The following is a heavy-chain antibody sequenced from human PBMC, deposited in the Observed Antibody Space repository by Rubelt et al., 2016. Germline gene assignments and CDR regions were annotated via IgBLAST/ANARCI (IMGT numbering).Heavy chain of an antibody. V-gene: IGHV4-34*01. J-gene: IGHJ4*02. CDR1: GGSFSGYY. D-gene: IGHD3-3*01. Sequence: QVQLQQWGAGLLKPSETLSLTCAVYGGSFSGYYWSWIRQPPGKGLEWIGEIHHSGSTNYNPALKSRVTISVDTSKNQCSLKLSSVTAADTAVYYCARSSPSYDFWSGYYHFDYWGQGTLVTVSS. CDR3: ARSSPSYDFWSGYYHFDY. CDR2: IHHSGST.